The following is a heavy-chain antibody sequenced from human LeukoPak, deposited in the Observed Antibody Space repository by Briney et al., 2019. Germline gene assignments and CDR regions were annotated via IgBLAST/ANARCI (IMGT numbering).Heavy chain of an antibody. CDR1: GGTFSSYA. J-gene: IGHJ4*02. V-gene: IGHV1-69*13. Sequence: SVTVSCTASGGTFSSYAISWVRQAPGQGLEWMGGIIPIFGTANYAQKFQGRVTITADESTSTAYMELSSLRSEDTAVYYCARDPGSSGYYYGDYWGQGTLVTVSS. CDR2: IIPIFGTA. D-gene: IGHD3-22*01. CDR3: ARDPGSSGYYYGDY.